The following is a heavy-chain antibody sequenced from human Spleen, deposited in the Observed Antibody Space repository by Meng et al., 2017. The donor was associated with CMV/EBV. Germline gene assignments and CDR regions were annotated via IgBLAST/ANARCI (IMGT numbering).Heavy chain of an antibody. Sequence: ESGHGLTTSTEPVTSTCTASGGSISIDYWRWIRQPAGKGLEWIGRIYTSGSTNYNPSLKSRVTMFFDTTKNQFSLKLSCVTATDTAVYYCARHDGGYGDYFDHWGQGTLVTVSS. CDR2: IYTSGST. J-gene: IGHJ4*02. CDR1: GGSISIDY. CDR3: ARHDGGYGDYFDH. V-gene: IGHV4-4*07. D-gene: IGHD5-12*01.